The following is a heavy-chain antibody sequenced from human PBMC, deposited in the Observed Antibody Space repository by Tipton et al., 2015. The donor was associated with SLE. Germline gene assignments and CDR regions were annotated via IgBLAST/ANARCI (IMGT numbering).Heavy chain of an antibody. D-gene: IGHD3-16*01. V-gene: IGHV4-59*10. CDR1: GESFSGYY. CDR3: ARGIDTSGWFDP. J-gene: IGHJ5*02. CDR2: VYTSGDT. Sequence: TLSLTCAVYGESFSGYYWSWIRQPPGKGLEWIGRVYTSGDTTYAPSLKSRVSMSVDTSQNLFSLKLDSVTAADTAVYYCARGIDTSGWFDPWGQGTLVTVSS.